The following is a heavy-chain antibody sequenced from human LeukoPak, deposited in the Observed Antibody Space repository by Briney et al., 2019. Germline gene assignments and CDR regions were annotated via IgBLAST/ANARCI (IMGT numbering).Heavy chain of an antibody. D-gene: IGHD5-18*01. Sequence: GGSLRLSCAASGFTFSNYAMSWARQAPGKRLEWVSAISGSGGSTYYADSVKGRFTISRDNSKNTLYLQMNSLRAEDTAVYYCTKGTIWLPFDYWGQGTLVTVSS. V-gene: IGHV3-23*01. CDR3: TKGTIWLPFDY. CDR2: ISGSGGST. J-gene: IGHJ4*02. CDR1: GFTFSNYA.